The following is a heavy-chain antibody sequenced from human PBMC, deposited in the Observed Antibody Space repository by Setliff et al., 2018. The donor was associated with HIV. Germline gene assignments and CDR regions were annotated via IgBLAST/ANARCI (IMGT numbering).Heavy chain of an antibody. CDR2: IDASANT. V-gene: IGHV4-38-2*02. J-gene: IGHJ4*02. D-gene: IGHD3-10*01. CDR1: GSSISSNYY. Sequence: SETLSLTCTVSGSSISSNYYWAWIRQAPGKGLEWIGCIDASANTYYIPSLKSRATISIDTSKNQLSLKLRSVTAADTAVYYCARGVSGSGSYIGWGQGTLVTVSS. CDR3: ARGVSGSGSYIG.